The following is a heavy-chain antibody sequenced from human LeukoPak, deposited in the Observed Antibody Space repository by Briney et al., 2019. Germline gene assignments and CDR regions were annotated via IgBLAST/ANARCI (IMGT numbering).Heavy chain of an antibody. Sequence: PSETLSLTCAVSGGSISSGGYSWSWIRPPPGKGLEWIGYIYHSGSTYYNPSLKSRVTISVDRSKNQFSLKLSSVTAADTAVYYCARGYYYGSGRTNWFDPWGQGTLVTVSS. J-gene: IGHJ5*02. CDR1: GGSISSGGYS. D-gene: IGHD3-10*01. CDR3: ARGYYYGSGRTNWFDP. V-gene: IGHV4-30-2*01. CDR2: IYHSGST.